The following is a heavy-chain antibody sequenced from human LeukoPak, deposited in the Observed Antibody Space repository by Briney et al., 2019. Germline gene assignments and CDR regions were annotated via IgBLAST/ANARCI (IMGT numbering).Heavy chain of an antibody. CDR2: INHSGST. CDR1: GGSFSGYY. CDR3: ARGLITFGGSAFDI. V-gene: IGHV4-34*01. J-gene: IGHJ3*02. Sequence: TSETLSLTCAVYGGSFSGYYWSWIRQPPGKGLEWIGEINHSGSTNYNPSLKSRVTILVDTSKNQFSLKLSSVTAADTAVYYCARGLITFGGSAFDIWGQGTMVTVSS. D-gene: IGHD3-16*01.